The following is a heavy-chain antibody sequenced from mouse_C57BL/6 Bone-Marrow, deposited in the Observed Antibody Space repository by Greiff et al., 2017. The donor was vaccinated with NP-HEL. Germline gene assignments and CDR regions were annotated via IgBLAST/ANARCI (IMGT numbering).Heavy chain of an antibody. CDR3: CFWGNSFAY. CDR1: GYAFTNYL. V-gene: IGHV1-54*01. J-gene: IGHJ3*01. Sequence: QVQLQQSGAELVRPGTSVKVSCTASGYAFTNYLIEWVKQRPGQGLEWIGVINPGSGGTNYNEKFKGKATLTADKSSSTAYMQLSSLTSEDSAVYFCCFWGNSFAYWGQGTLVTVSA. CDR2: INPGSGGT. D-gene: IGHD2-1*01.